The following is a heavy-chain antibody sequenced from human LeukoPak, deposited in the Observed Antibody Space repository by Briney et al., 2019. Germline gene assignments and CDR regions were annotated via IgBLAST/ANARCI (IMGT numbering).Heavy chain of an antibody. Sequence: ASVKVSCKASGGTFSSYAISWVRQAPGQGLEWMGRIIPILGIANYAQKFQGRVTITADKSTSTAYMELSSLRSEDTAVYYCARDRPPRITMVRGVIPVDWFDPWGQGTLVTVSS. V-gene: IGHV1-69*04. CDR2: IIPILGIA. CDR3: ARDRPPRITMVRGVIPVDWFDP. D-gene: IGHD3-10*01. J-gene: IGHJ5*02. CDR1: GGTFSSYA.